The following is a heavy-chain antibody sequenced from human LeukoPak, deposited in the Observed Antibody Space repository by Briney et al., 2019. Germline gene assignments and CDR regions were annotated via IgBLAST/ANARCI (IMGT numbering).Heavy chain of an antibody. V-gene: IGHV1-2*02. CDR2: INPNSGGT. D-gene: IGHD5-18*01. CDR1: GYTFTGYY. J-gene: IGHJ3*02. Sequence: ASVKVSCKASGYTFTGYYMHWVRRAPGQGLEWMGWINPNSGGTNYAQKFQGRVTMTRDTSISTAYMELSRLRSDDTAVYYCARPVDTAMVSGDDAFDIWGQGTMVTVSS. CDR3: ARPVDTAMVSGDDAFDI.